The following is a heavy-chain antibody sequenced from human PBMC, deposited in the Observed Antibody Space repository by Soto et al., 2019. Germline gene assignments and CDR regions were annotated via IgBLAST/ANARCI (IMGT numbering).Heavy chain of an antibody. J-gene: IGHJ4*02. CDR3: ARGWELTVFDY. CDR2: IYYSGST. Sequence: SETLSLTCTVSGGYISSYDWSWIWQPPGKGLEWIGYIYYSGSTNYNPSLKSRVTISVDTSKNQFSLKLSSVTAADTAVYYCARGWELTVFDYWGQGTLVTVSS. CDR1: GGYISSYD. D-gene: IGHD1-7*01. V-gene: IGHV4-59*01.